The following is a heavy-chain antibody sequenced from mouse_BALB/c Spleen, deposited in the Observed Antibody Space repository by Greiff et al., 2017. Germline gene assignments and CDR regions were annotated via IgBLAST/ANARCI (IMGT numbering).Heavy chain of an antibody. CDR2: INPYNGDT. D-gene: IGHD2-1*01. CDR1: GYSFTGYF. J-gene: IGHJ4*01. V-gene: IGHV1-37*01. Sequence: EVQLQQSGPELVKPGASVKISCKASGYSFTGYFMYWVKQSHGKSLEWIGRINPYNGDTFYNQKFKGKATLTVDKSSSTAHMELLSLTSEDSAVYYCGRSGNHYAMDYWGQGTSVTVSS. CDR3: GRSGNHYAMDY.